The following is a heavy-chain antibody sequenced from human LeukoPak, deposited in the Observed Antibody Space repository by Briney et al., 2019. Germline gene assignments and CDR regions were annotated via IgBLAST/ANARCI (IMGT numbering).Heavy chain of an antibody. CDR3: AKGRWALFDC. Sequence: SQTLSLTCDISGDSVSSNSAAWNCIRESPSRGLEWLARTYYRSKWYNNYAVSLKSRMTINADTSKNQFSLQLNSVTPEDTAVYYCAKGRWALFDCWGQGTLVIVSS. J-gene: IGHJ4*02. CDR2: TYYRSKWYN. V-gene: IGHV6-1*01. D-gene: IGHD3-10*01. CDR1: GDSVSSNSAA.